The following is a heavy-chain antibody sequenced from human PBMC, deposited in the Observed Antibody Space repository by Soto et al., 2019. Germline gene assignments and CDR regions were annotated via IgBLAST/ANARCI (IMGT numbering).Heavy chain of an antibody. D-gene: IGHD2-2*01. J-gene: IGHJ4*02. CDR2: IRNSGSNI. V-gene: IGHV3-21*01. CDR1: GFTFSSYS. CDR3: AKDLAESSTSCYSCSTNGEIDY. Sequence: GGSLRLSCAASGFTFSSYSMNWVRQAPGKGLEWVSSIRNSGSNIYYADSVKGRFTISRDNAKNSLYLQMNSLRAEDTAVYYCAKDLAESSTSCYSCSTNGEIDYWGQGTLVTVSS.